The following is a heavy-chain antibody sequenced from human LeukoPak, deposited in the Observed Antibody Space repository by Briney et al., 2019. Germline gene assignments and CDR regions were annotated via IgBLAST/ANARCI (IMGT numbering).Heavy chain of an antibody. CDR2: INVDGSST. J-gene: IGHJ4*02. D-gene: IGHD5-18*01. V-gene: IGHV3-74*01. Sequence: PGGSLRLSCAASGFTFGYYWMHWVRQAPGKGLVWVSRINVDGSSTSYADSVKGRFTISRDNAENTLYLQMNSLRAEDTAVYYCARGHTTMVTSHFDSWGQGTLVTVSS. CDR1: GFTFGYYW. CDR3: ARGHTTMVTSHFDS.